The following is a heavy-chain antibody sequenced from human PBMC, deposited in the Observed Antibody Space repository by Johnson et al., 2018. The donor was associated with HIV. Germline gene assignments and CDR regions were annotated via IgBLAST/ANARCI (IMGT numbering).Heavy chain of an antibody. D-gene: IGHD6-19*01. V-gene: IGHV3-66*01. CDR2: IYSGGST. Sequence: EVQLVESGGGVVRPGGSLRLSCAASGFTFSNYPMHWVRQAPGKGLEWVSVIYSGGSTYYADSVKGRFTISRDNSKNTLYLQMNSLRAEDTALYYCARDLRNSGWSNGFDCWGQGTRVTVSS. J-gene: IGHJ3*01. CDR3: ARDLRNSGWSNGFDC. CDR1: GFTFSNYP.